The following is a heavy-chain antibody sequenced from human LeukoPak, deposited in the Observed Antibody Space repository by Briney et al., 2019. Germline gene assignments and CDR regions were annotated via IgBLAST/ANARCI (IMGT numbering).Heavy chain of an antibody. J-gene: IGHJ4*02. CDR2: INHSGST. D-gene: IGHD3-10*01. Sequence: SETLSLTCAVYGGSFSGYYWSWIRQPPGKGLEWIGEINHSGSTNYNPSLKSRVTISVDTSKNQFSLKLSSVTAADTAVYYCARQLKTYYYGSGSYYPAWKRTRFDYWGQGTLVTVSS. CDR3: ARQLKTYYYGSGSYYPAWKRTRFDY. V-gene: IGHV4-34*01. CDR1: GGSFSGYY.